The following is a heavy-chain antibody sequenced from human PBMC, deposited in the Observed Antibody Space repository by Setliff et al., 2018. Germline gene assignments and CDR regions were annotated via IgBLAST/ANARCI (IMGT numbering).Heavy chain of an antibody. CDR3: ARDMGQPYYFES. D-gene: IGHD1-1*01. J-gene: IGHJ4*02. CDR1: GESFSNNY. CDR2: IYYTGST. Sequence: SETLSLTCSVYGESFSNNYWSWIRQPPGKGLEWIGSIYYTGSTYYNPSLKSRVTMSVDTSKRQFSLKLGSATAADTAVYYCARDMGQPYYFESWGLGTRVTVS. V-gene: IGHV4-39*07.